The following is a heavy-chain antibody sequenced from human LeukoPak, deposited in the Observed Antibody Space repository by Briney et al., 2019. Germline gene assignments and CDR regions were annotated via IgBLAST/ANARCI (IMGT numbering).Heavy chain of an antibody. D-gene: IGHD4-17*01. CDR1: GFTFSSYA. CDR3: ARFRLTVTTYAHLDY. V-gene: IGHV3-23*01. Sequence: PGGSLRLSCAASGFTFSSYAMSWVRQAPGKGLEWVSAISGSGGSTYYADSVKGRFTISRDNSKNTLYLQMNSLRAEDTAVYYCARFRLTVTTYAHLDYWGQGTLVTASS. J-gene: IGHJ4*02. CDR2: ISGSGGST.